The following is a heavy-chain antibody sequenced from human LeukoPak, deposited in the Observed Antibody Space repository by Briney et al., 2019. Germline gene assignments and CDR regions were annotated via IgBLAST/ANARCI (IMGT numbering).Heavy chain of an antibody. D-gene: IGHD2-2*01. Sequence: SETLSLTCAVYGGSFSGYYWSWLRQPPGKGLEWIGEMNHSGSTNYNPSLKSRVTISVDTSKNQFSLKLSSVTAADTAVYCCARTSPYHRRYCSSTRSPQPFDYWGQGTLVTVSS. CDR2: MNHSGST. J-gene: IGHJ4*02. CDR1: GGSFSGYY. V-gene: IGHV4-34*01. CDR3: ARTSPYHRRYCSSTRSPQPFDY.